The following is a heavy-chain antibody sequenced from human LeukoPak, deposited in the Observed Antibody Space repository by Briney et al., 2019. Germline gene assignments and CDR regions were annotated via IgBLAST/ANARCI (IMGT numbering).Heavy chain of an antibody. CDR1: GFTFSSYS. CDR3: AREEPAESLDY. V-gene: IGHV3-64*01. D-gene: IGHD1-26*01. Sequence: PGGSLRLSCAASGFTFSSYSMHWVRQAPGKGLECVSAISSDGGSTYYANSVKGRFIISRDNSKNTLYLQMGSLRPEDMAVYYCAREEPAESLDYWGQGTLVTFSS. CDR2: ISSDGGST. J-gene: IGHJ4*02.